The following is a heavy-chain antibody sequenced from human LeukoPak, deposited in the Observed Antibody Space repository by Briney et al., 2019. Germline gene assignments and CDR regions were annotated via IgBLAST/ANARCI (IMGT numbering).Heavy chain of an antibody. CDR2: IIPIFGTA. D-gene: IGHD2-2*01. CDR3: AIGPQLLLRPGDY. V-gene: IGHV1-69*13. CDR1: GGTFSIYA. Sequence: SVKVSFKASGGTFSIYAISWVRQAPGQGLEWMGGIIPIFGTANYAQKFQGRVTITADESTSTAYMELSSLRSEDTAVYYCAIGPQLLLRPGDYWGQGTLVTVSS. J-gene: IGHJ4*02.